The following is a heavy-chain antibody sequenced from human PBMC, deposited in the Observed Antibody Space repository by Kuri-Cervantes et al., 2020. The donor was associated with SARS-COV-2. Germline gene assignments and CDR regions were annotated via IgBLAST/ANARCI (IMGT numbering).Heavy chain of an antibody. D-gene: IGHD3-3*01. Sequence: GESLKISCAASGFTFSSYAMSWVRQAPGKGLEWVSAISGSGGSTYYADSVKGRFTISRDNSKNTLYLQMNSLGAEDTAVYYCAKGIRRFLESLDYWGQGTLVTVSS. J-gene: IGHJ4*02. CDR3: AKGIRRFLESLDY. V-gene: IGHV3-23*01. CDR1: GFTFSSYA. CDR2: ISGSGGST.